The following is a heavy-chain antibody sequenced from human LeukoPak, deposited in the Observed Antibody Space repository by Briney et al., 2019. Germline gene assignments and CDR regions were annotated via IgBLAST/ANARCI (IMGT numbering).Heavy chain of an antibody. Sequence: GGSLRLSCAASGFTFCSYWMHWVRQAPGKGLEWLSYINIGGTNTHYADSVKGRFTISRDNAKKSLYLEMNNLRAEDTAVYYCATDGAGFDTWGQGVLVTVSS. J-gene: IGHJ5*02. CDR3: ATDGAGFDT. CDR1: GFTFCSYW. CDR2: INIGGTNT. V-gene: IGHV3-48*04.